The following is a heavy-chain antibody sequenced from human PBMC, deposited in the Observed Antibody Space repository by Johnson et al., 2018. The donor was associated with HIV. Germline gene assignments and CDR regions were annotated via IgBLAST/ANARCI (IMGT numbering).Heavy chain of an antibody. CDR2: ISYDGSNK. CDR3: ARGGDTAMGAFDI. J-gene: IGHJ3*02. D-gene: IGHD5-18*01. CDR1: GFTFSSYA. V-gene: IGHV3-30-3*01. Sequence: QVQLVESGGGVVQPGRSLRLSCAASGFTFSSYAMHWVRQAPGKGLEWVAVISYDGSNKYYADSVKGRFTISRDNSKNTLYLQMNSLRAEDTAVYYCARGGDTAMGAFDIWGQGTMVTVSS.